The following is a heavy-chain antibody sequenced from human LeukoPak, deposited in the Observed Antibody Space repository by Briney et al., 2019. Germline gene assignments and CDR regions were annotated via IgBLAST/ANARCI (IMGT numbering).Heavy chain of an antibody. CDR3: ARDATLYDSSAYYYLW. CDR2: IIPMFRTA. CDR1: GGTFSRYA. V-gene: IGHV1-69*01. D-gene: IGHD3-22*01. Sequence: SVKVSCKASGGTFSRYATSWVRQAPGQGLEWMGGIIPMFRTANYAQKFQGRVTITADESTSTAYMELTSLRSEDTAVYYCARDATLYDSSAYYYLWWGQGTLVTVSS. J-gene: IGHJ4*02.